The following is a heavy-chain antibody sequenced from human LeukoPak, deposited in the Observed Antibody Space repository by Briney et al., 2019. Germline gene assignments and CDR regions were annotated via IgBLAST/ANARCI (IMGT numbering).Heavy chain of an antibody. CDR1: GYTFTSYS. CDR2: INANTGNP. V-gene: IGHV7-4-1*02. J-gene: IGHJ2*01. Sequence: ASVKVSRKASGYTFTSYSMNWVRQAPGQGLEYMGWINANTGNPTYAQGLTGRFVFSLDTSVSTAYLQISSLKAEDTAVYYCARDFPARDWFFDLWGRGTLVTVSS. CDR3: ARDFPARDWFFDL.